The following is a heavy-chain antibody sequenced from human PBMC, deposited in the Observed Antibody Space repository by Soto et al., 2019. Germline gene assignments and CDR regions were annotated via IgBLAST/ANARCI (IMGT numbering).Heavy chain of an antibody. V-gene: IGHV4-34*01. CDR2: INHSGST. CDR3: ARGNPQQLVLVY. D-gene: IGHD6-13*01. J-gene: IGHJ4*02. Sequence: QVQLQQWGAGLLKPSETLSLTCAVYGGSFSGYYWSWIRQPPGKGLEWIGEINHSGSTNYNPSLKSRVTISVDTSKNQFSLKLSSVTAADTAVYYCARGNPQQLVLVYWGQGTLVTVSS. CDR1: GGSFSGYY.